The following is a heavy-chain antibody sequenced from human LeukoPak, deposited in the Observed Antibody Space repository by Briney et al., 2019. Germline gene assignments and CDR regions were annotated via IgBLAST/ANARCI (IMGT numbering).Heavy chain of an antibody. Sequence: GGSLRLSCAASGFTFSSYGMHWVRQAPGKGLEWVAVISYDGSNKYYADSVKGRFTISRDNSKNTLYLQMNSLRAEDTAVYYCAKGQFYDSSGLNWFDPWGQGTLVTVSS. CDR3: AKGQFYDSSGLNWFDP. D-gene: IGHD3-22*01. J-gene: IGHJ5*02. CDR2: ISYDGSNK. V-gene: IGHV3-30*18. CDR1: GFTFSSYG.